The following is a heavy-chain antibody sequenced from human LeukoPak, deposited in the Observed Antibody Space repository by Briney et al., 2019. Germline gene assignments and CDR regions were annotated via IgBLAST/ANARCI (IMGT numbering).Heavy chain of an antibody. D-gene: IGHD3-16*01. Sequence: GASVKVSCKASGGTFSSYAISWVRQAPGQGLEWMGGIIPIFGTANYAQKFQGRVTITTDESTSTVYMELSSLRSEGTAVYYCARDRLPLDAFDIWGQGTMVTVSS. CDR3: ARDRLPLDAFDI. J-gene: IGHJ3*02. CDR2: IIPIFGTA. V-gene: IGHV1-69*05. CDR1: GGTFSSYA.